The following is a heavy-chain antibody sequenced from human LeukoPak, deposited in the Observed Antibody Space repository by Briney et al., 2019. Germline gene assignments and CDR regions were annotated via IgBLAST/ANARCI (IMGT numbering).Heavy chain of an antibody. CDR3: ARDGGSGSYYNGPPPLDV. CDR1: GFAISSGYY. D-gene: IGHD3-10*01. J-gene: IGHJ6*04. Sequence: SETLSLTCTVSGFAISSGYYWGWIRPPPGKGLEWIGSIFHSGSTYYNPSLKSRVTVSVDTSKNQFSLKLKSVTAADTAVYYCARDGGSGSYYNGPPPLDVWGKGTTVTVSS. CDR2: IFHSGST. V-gene: IGHV4-38-2*02.